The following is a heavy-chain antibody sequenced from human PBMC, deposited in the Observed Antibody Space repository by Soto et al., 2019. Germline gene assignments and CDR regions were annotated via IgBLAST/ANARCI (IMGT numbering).Heavy chain of an antibody. CDR2: IYRTGST. J-gene: IGHJ3*01. V-gene: IGHV4-59*01. Sequence: SETLSLTCTVSGGSISTYYWNWIRQSPGKGLEWIGYIYRTGSTHYNPSLNGRVAISLDASRNRFSLKLNSVTAADTAVYFCARQIGDDPFDVWGQGTMVTVSS. D-gene: IGHD3-3*01. CDR3: ARQIGDDPFDV. CDR1: GGSISTYY.